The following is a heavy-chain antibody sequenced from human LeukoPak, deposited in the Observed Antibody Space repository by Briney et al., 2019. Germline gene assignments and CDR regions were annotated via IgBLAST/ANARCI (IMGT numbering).Heavy chain of an antibody. CDR1: GGSISSGGYY. J-gene: IGHJ5*02. D-gene: IGHD4-11*01. Sequence: SETLSLTCTVSGGSISSGGYYWSWIRQHPGKGLEWIGYIYYSGSTYYNPSLKSRVTISVDTSKNQFSLKLSSVTAADTAVYYCARGEIPTVITTNWFDPWGQGTLVTVSS. V-gene: IGHV4-31*03. CDR3: ARGEIPTVITTNWFDP. CDR2: IYYSGST.